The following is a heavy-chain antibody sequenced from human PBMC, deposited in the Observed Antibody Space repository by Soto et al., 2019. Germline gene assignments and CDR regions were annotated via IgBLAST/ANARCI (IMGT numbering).Heavy chain of an antibody. V-gene: IGHV3-48*03. Sequence: EVQLVESGGGLVQPGGSLRLSCTASGFTFSDYEMNWVRQAPGKGLEWVSYITSGGRSIYYADSVKGRFIISRDNAENSLYLQMNSLRLEDTAVYYCVRRMASPDQWGQGTLVTVSS. D-gene: IGHD2-15*01. CDR1: GFTFSDYE. J-gene: IGHJ4*02. CDR2: ITSGGRSI. CDR3: VRRMASPDQ.